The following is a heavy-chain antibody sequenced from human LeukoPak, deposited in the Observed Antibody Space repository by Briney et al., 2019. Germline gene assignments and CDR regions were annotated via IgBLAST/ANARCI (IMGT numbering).Heavy chain of an antibody. D-gene: IGHD2-2*02. CDR2: INTDGSST. Sequence: PGGSLRLSCAASGFTFSSYWMHWVRQAPGKGLVWVSRINTDGSSTSYADSVKGRFTISRDNAKNTLYLQMNNLRAEDTAVYYCARDRSIVVVPAAIPPDYWGQGTLVTVSS. J-gene: IGHJ4*02. CDR3: ARDRSIVVVPAAIPPDY. CDR1: GFTFSSYW. V-gene: IGHV3-74*01.